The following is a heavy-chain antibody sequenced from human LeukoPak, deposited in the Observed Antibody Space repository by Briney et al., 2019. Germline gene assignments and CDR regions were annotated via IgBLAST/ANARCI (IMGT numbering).Heavy chain of an antibody. Sequence: GGSLRLSCAASGITFRNYLMNWVRQAPGKGLEWVSFISSTGGTIYYADSVKGRFTVSRDNGKNSLLLQMNSLGAEDTALYYCARGYSRAAFDIWGQGTVVAVSS. V-gene: IGHV3-48*01. CDR3: ARGYSRAAFDI. CDR1: GITFRNYL. J-gene: IGHJ3*02. D-gene: IGHD2-15*01. CDR2: ISSTGGTI.